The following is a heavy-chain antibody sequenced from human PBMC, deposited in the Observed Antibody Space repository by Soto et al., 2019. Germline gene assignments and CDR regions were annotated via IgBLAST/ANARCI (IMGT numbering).Heavy chain of an antibody. D-gene: IGHD3-22*01. J-gene: IGHJ5*02. V-gene: IGHV1-69*06. Sequence: SVKVSCKGSGGTFSSYAISWVPQAPGQGLEWMGGIIPIFGTANYAQKFQGRVTITADKSTSTAYMELSSLRSEDTAVYYCARVGDYYDSSGSDPWGKGTLVTVSS. CDR1: GGTFSSYA. CDR2: IIPIFGTA. CDR3: ARVGDYYDSSGSDP.